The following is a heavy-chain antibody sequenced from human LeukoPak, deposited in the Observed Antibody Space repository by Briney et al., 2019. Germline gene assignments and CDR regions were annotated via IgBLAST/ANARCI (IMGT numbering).Heavy chain of an antibody. V-gene: IGHV4-34*01. Sequence: PSETLSLTCAVYGGSFSEYSWIWIRQPPGEGLQWIGEVSHTGTDNYSPSLKSRLSFSVDTSKNQVSLSLNSVTVADTAVYFCARGGYYDILTEGPWSQGTLVTVSS. D-gene: IGHD3-9*01. J-gene: IGHJ5*02. CDR3: ARGGYYDILTEGP. CDR2: VSHTGTD. CDR1: GGSFSEYS.